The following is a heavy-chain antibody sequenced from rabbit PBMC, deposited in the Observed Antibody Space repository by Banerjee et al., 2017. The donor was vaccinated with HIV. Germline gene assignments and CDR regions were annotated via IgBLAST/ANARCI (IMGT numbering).Heavy chain of an antibody. J-gene: IGHJ4*01. V-gene: IGHV1S45*01. CDR2: MYTGSSST. Sequence: QEQLEESGGDLVKPEGSLTLTCKASGFDFSSTYYMCWVRQAPGKGLEWIGTMYTGSSSTWYANWAKGRFTISKTSSTTVDLKMTSLTAADTATYFCARDPAGGGNYYTLWGPGTLVTVS. CDR3: ARDPAGGGNYYTL. CDR1: GFDFSSTYY. D-gene: IGHD8-1*01.